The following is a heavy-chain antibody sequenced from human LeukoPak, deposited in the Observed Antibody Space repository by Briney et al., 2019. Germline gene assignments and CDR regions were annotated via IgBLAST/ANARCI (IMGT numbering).Heavy chain of an antibody. CDR2: ISYDGSNK. Sequence: GGSLRLSCAASGFTFSNYAMHWVRQAPGKGLEWVAVISYDGSNKYYADSVKGRFTISRDNSKNTLYLQMNSLRAEDTAVYYCAGDHDFWSGYLDYWGQGTLVTVSS. J-gene: IGHJ4*02. CDR3: AGDHDFWSGYLDY. V-gene: IGHV3-30*19. D-gene: IGHD3-3*01. CDR1: GFTFSNYA.